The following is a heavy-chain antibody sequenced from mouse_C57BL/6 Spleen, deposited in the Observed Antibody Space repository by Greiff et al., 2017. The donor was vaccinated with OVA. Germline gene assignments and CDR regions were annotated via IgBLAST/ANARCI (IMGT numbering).Heavy chain of an antibody. CDR2: IRLKSDNYAT. V-gene: IGHV6-3*01. D-gene: IGHD1-1*01. CDR3: TGGAVVATDYFDY. J-gene: IGHJ2*01. Sequence: EVKVEESGGGLVQPGGSMKLSCVASGFTFSNYWMNWVRQSPEKGLEWVAQIRLKSDNYATHYAESVKGRFTISRDDSKSSVYLQMNNLRAEDTGIYYCTGGAVVATDYFDYWGQGTTLTVSS. CDR1: GFTFSNYW.